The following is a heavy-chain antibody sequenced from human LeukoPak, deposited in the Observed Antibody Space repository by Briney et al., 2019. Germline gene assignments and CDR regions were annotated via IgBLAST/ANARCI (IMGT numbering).Heavy chain of an antibody. CDR3: AKVSTMIVVGYFDY. D-gene: IGHD3-22*01. Sequence: PGGSLRLSCGASRFTFSSYGMSWVRQAPGEGLEWVSAISDNGGSTYYADSVKGRLTISRDNSKNTLYLQMNSLRVDDTAVYYCAKVSTMIVVGYFDYWGQGTLVTVSS. V-gene: IGHV3-23*01. CDR2: ISDNGGST. CDR1: RFTFSSYG. J-gene: IGHJ4*02.